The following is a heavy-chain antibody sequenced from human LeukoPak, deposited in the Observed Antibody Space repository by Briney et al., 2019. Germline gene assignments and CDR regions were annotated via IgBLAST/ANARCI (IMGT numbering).Heavy chain of an antibody. J-gene: IGHJ4*02. V-gene: IGHV1-2*02. CDR3: ARGATWGDYVYFLDY. Sequence: GASVKVSCKASGYTFTGYYMHWVRQAPGQGLEWMGWINPNSGGTNYAQKFQGRVTMTRDTSISTAYMELSRLRSDDTAVYYCARGATWGDYVYFLDYWGQGTLVTVSS. CDR2: INPNSGGT. CDR1: GYTFTGYY. D-gene: IGHD4-17*01.